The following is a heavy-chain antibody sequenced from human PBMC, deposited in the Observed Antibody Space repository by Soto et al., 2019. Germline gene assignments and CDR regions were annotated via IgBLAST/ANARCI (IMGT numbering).Heavy chain of an antibody. V-gene: IGHV1-69*13. Sequence: SVKVSCKASGGTFSSYAISWVRQAPGQGLEWMGGIIPIFGTANYAQKFQGRVTITADEYTSTAYMELSSLRSEDTAVYYCAREIYDSSGYCYLTNGMDVWGQGTTVTVSS. CDR3: AREIYDSSGYCYLTNGMDV. D-gene: IGHD3-22*01. CDR2: IIPIFGTA. J-gene: IGHJ6*02. CDR1: GGTFSSYA.